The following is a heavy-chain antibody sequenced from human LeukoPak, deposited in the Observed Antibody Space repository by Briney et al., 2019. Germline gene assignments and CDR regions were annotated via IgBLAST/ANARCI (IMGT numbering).Heavy chain of an antibody. D-gene: IGHD2-21*02. CDR1: GGSISSYY. V-gene: IGHV4-59*01. J-gene: IGHJ4*02. CDR2: IYYSGST. CDR3: ARGGGGLLPPREYYFDY. Sequence: MASETLSLTCTVSGGSISSYYWSWIRQPPGKGLEWIGYIYYSGSTNYNPSLKSRFTISVDTSKNQFSLKLSSVTAADPAVYYCARGGGGLLPPREYYFDYWGQGTLVTVSS.